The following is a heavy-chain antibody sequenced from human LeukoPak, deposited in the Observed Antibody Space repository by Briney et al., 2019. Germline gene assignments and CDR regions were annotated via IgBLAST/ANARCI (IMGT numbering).Heavy chain of an antibody. Sequence: GGSLRLSCVVSGFSFSSYAMHWVRQAPGKGLEWVAVISYDGSNKDYADSVKGRFTISRDNANNTLYLQMNSLRAEDTAVYYCAREEGMNYDFWSGYYGYWGQGTLVTVSS. D-gene: IGHD3-3*01. J-gene: IGHJ4*02. CDR1: GFSFSSYA. V-gene: IGHV3-30*04. CDR2: ISYDGSNK. CDR3: AREEGMNYDFWSGYYGY.